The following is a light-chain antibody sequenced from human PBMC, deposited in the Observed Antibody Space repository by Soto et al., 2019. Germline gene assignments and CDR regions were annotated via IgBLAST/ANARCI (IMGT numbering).Light chain of an antibody. J-gene: IGKJ2*01. CDR1: QSIRTTY. CDR2: ATS. CDR3: QQYGSSPMYT. V-gene: IGKV3-20*01. Sequence: EIVLTQSPGTLSLSPGERATLSCRASQSIRTTYLSWYQQTPGQAPRLLIYATSNRATGTPDRFTGSGSGTDFTPTISRLEPEDSAVYYCQQYGSSPMYTFGQGTKLEI.